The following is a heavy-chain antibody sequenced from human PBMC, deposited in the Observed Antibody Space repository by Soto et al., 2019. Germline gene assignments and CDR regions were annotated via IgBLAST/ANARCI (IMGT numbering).Heavy chain of an antibody. J-gene: IGHJ4*02. CDR3: ARESRSELGTVEY. Sequence: PETLSLTCTVSGASISNYYWSWIRQPAGKGLECLGRIYASGTTTYNPSLRSRVTMSVDTSKNQFSLNLNSVTAADTAVHYCARESRSELGTVEYWGQGTLVTVSS. CDR2: IYASGTT. D-gene: IGHD1-1*01. CDR1: GASISNYY. V-gene: IGHV4-4*07.